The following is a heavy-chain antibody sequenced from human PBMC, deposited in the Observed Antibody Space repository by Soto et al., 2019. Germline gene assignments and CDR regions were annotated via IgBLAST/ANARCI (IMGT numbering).Heavy chain of an antibody. Sequence: QVKVVESGGGVVQPGRSLRLSCAASGFIFRNYGMHWVRQAPGKGLEWLAAIWDDGVNKHYADSVKGRFSTSRDNSKNTVYLQINSLRAEDTAVYYCARDQGEIVAAPIENNGLSNRLDSWGQGTLVTVSS. V-gene: IGHV3-33*01. CDR2: IWDDGVNK. D-gene: IGHD5-12*01. J-gene: IGHJ5*01. CDR1: GFIFRNYG. CDR3: ARDQGEIVAAPIENNGLSNRLDS.